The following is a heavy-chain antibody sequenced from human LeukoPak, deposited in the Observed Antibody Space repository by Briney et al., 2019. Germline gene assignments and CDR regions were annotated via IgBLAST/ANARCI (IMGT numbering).Heavy chain of an antibody. CDR3: AREYHP. Sequence: PSVTLSLTCTVSGGSVSSGSYYWTWIRQPPGKGLEWIGYMYYSGCTNCNPSLKSRVTISDDTSKNQFSLRLSSVTAADTAVYYCAREYHPWGQGTLVTVS. CDR2: MYYSGCT. J-gene: IGHJ5*02. V-gene: IGHV4-61*01. CDR1: GGSVSSGSYY.